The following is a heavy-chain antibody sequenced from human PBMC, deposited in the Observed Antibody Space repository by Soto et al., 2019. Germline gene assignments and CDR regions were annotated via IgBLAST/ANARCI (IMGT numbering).Heavy chain of an antibody. Sequence: GGSLRLSCSASGFTFSSYAMHWVRQAPGKGLEWVAVISYDGSNKYYADSVKGRFTISRDNSKNTLYLQMNSLRAEDTAVYYCARALMGVYCSGGSCYSPPYFDYWGQGTLVTVSS. CDR3: ARALMGVYCSGGSCYSPPYFDY. V-gene: IGHV3-30-3*01. D-gene: IGHD2-15*01. CDR1: GFTFSSYA. J-gene: IGHJ4*02. CDR2: ISYDGSNK.